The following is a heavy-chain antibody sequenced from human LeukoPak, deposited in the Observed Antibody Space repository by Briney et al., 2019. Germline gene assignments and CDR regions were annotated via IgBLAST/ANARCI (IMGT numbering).Heavy chain of an antibody. CDR1: EYTFTGYY. CDR2: INSNSGGT. D-gene: IGHD3-3*01. CDR3: ARENTIFGVDY. Sequence: ASVKVSCKASEYTFTGYYMHWVRQAPGQGLEWMGRINSNSGGTNYAQKFQGRVTMTRDTSISTAYMELSSLISDDTAVYYCARENTIFGVDYWGQGTLVTVSS. V-gene: IGHV1-2*06. J-gene: IGHJ4*02.